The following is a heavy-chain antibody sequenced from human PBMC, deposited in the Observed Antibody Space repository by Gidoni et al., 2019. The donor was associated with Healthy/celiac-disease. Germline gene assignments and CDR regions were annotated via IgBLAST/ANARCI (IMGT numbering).Heavy chain of an antibody. J-gene: IGHJ6*03. Sequence: EVQLVESGGGLVKPGGSLRLSCAASGFTFSNAWMSWVRQAPGKGLEWVGRIKSKTDGGTTDYAAPVKGRFTISRDDSKNTLYLQMNSLKTEDTAVYYCTTRHRIVPNSYYYYYMDVWGKGTTVTVSS. CDR1: GFTFSNAW. V-gene: IGHV3-15*01. CDR2: IKSKTDGGTT. CDR3: TTRHRIVPNSYYYYYMDV. D-gene: IGHD1-26*01.